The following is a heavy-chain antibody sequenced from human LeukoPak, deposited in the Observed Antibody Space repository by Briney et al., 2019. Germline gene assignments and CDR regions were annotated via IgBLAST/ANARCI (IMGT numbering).Heavy chain of an antibody. CDR1: GGSISSSSYY. D-gene: IGHD3-9*01. J-gene: IGHJ5*02. CDR2: IYYSGST. Sequence: SETLSLTCTVSGGSISSSSYYWGWICQPPGKGLEWIGSIYYSGSTYYNPSLKSRVTISVDTSKNQFSLKLSSVTAADTAVYYCASEYYDILTGYYAPPWGQGTLVTVSS. CDR3: ASEYYDILTGYYAPP. V-gene: IGHV4-39*01.